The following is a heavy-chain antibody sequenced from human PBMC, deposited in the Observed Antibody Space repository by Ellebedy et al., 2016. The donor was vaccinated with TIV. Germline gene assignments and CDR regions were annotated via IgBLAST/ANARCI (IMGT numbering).Heavy chain of an antibody. J-gene: IGHJ5*02. CDR2: INHRGST. CDR3: ARRRPRPYNWFHP. D-gene: IGHD6-6*01. V-gene: IGHV4-34*01. Sequence: MPSETLSLTCAVYGGSFSGYYWSWIRQPPGKGLDWIGEINHRGSTNYNPSLKSRVTISVDTSKNQFSLKLSSVTAADTAVYYCARRRPRPYNWFHPWGQGTLVTVSS. CDR1: GGSFSGYY.